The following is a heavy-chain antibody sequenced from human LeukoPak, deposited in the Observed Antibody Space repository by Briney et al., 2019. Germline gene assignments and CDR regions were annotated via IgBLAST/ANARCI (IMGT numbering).Heavy chain of an antibody. J-gene: IGHJ4*02. CDR3: ARGGGTAMVKLREHDY. D-gene: IGHD5-18*01. Sequence: ASVKVSCKSSGYTFTGYYIHWVRQAPGQGLEWMGWINPNSGGTNYAQKFQGRVTMTRDTSISTAYMELSRLRSDDTAVYYCARGGGTAMVKLREHDYWGQGTLVTVSS. CDR1: GYTFTGYY. V-gene: IGHV1-2*02. CDR2: INPNSGGT.